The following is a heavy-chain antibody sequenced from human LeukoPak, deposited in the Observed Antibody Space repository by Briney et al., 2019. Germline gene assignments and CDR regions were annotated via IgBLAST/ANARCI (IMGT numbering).Heavy chain of an antibody. CDR2: IRYDGSNK. J-gene: IGHJ4*02. D-gene: IGHD6-13*01. Sequence: GGSLRLSCAASGFTFSSYGMHWVRQAPGKGLEWVAFIRYDGSNKYYADSVKGRFTISRDNSKNTLYLQMNSLRAEDTAVYYCAKAGIAAAGRFDYWGQGTLVTVSS. CDR3: AKAGIAAAGRFDY. CDR1: GFTFSSYG. V-gene: IGHV3-30*02.